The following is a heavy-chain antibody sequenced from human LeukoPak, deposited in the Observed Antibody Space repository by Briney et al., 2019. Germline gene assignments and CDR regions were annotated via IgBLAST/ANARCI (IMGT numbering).Heavy chain of an antibody. CDR2: IYYSGST. Sequence: SETLSLTCTVSGGSISSSSYYWGWIRQPPGKGLEWIGGIYYSGSTYYNPSLKSRVTISVDTSKNQFSLKLSSVTAADTAVYYCARGYYFYAMDVWGQGTTVTVSS. V-gene: IGHV4-39*01. CDR3: ARGYYFYAMDV. CDR1: GGSISSSSYY. J-gene: IGHJ6*02.